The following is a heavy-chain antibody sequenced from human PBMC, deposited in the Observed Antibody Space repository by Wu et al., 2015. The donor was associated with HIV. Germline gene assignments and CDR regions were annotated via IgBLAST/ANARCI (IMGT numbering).Heavy chain of an antibody. CDR3: ARNYYDHTGVPLELDY. Sequence: QVQLVQSATEVKKPGASVTVSCKASGYSFTKYGISWVRQAPGQGLEWLGWITPYDDNAHYGQSLQGRVLMTTDTPTRTAYLELRGLRSDDTATYYCARNYYDHTGVPLELDYWGHGTLIIVSS. D-gene: IGHD3-22*01. CDR1: GYSFTKYG. V-gene: IGHV1-18*01. J-gene: IGHJ4*01. CDR2: ITPYDDNA.